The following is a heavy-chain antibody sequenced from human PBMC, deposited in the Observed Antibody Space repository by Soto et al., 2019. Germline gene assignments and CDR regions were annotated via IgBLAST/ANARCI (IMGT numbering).Heavy chain of an antibody. CDR3: ARSGDGRDSSGPLNVYGMDV. CDR2: IWYDGSNK. CDR1: GFTFISYG. D-gene: IGHD3-22*01. Sequence: PGESLMISCAASGFTFISYGMHWVRQAPGKVLEWVAVIWYDGSNKYYADSVKGRFTISRDNSKNTLYLQMNSLRAEDTAVYYWARSGDGRDSSGPLNVYGMDVWGQGTTVTVSS. V-gene: IGHV3-33*01. J-gene: IGHJ6*02.